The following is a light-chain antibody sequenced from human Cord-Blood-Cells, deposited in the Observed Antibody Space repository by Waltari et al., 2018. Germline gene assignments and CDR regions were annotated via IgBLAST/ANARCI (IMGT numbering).Light chain of an antibody. CDR2: VNR. Sequence: QSVLTQPPSVSGAPGQRVTISCTGSSSNIGAGYDVHWYQQLPGTAPKRLIYVNRHRPSGGPDRFSGSKSGTSASLAITGLQAEDEADYYCQSYDSSLSGYVFGTGTKVTVL. CDR3: QSYDSSLSGYV. J-gene: IGLJ1*01. V-gene: IGLV1-40*01. CDR1: SSNIGAGYD.